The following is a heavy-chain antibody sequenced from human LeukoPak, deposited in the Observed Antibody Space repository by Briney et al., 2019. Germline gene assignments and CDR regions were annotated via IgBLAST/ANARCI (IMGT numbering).Heavy chain of an antibody. D-gene: IGHD3-16*01. CDR1: GFTFSNAW. CDR3: TTGGCVYDYVSKD. Sequence: PGGSLRLSCAASGFTFSNAWKRWIRQAPGKGLEWVGRIKSKSDGGTTDYAAPVKGKFTISRDDSKNTLYLQMNSLKSEDTAVYYCTTGGCVYDYVSKDWGQGTLVTVSS. V-gene: IGHV3-15*01. J-gene: IGHJ1*01. CDR2: IKSKSDGGTT.